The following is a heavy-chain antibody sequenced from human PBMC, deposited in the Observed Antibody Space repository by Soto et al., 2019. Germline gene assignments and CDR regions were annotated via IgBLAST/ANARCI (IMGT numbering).Heavy chain of an antibody. Sequence: PGGSLRLSCAASGFTLDDYAMHWVRQAPGKGLEWVASISWNSGSIGYADSVKGRFTISRDNAKNSLSLQMNSLRPEDTALYYCVKDKFYNNTWYLDYWGQGTLVTVSS. J-gene: IGHJ4*02. V-gene: IGHV3-9*01. D-gene: IGHD6-13*01. CDR2: ISWNSGSI. CDR3: VKDKFYNNTWYLDY. CDR1: GFTLDDYA.